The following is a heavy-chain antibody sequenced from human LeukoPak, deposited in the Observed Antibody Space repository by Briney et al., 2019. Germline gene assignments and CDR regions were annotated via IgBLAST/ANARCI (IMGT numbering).Heavy chain of an antibody. CDR1: GGSISSGDYY. CDR2: IYYSGST. CDR3: ARSGTTVVTFDY. Sequence: SETLSLTCTVSGGSISSGDYYWSWIRQPPGTGLEWIGYIYYSGSTYYNPSLKSRVTISVDTSKNQFSLKLSSVTAADTAVYYCARSGTTVVTFDYWGQGTLVTVSS. J-gene: IGHJ4*02. V-gene: IGHV4-30-4*01. D-gene: IGHD4-23*01.